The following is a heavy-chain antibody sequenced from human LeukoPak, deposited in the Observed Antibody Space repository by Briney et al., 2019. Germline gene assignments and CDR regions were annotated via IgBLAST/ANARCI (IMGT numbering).Heavy chain of an antibody. CDR3: ARGHRDLGY. J-gene: IGHJ4*02. V-gene: IGHV4-34*01. D-gene: IGHD2-21*02. CDR1: GGSFSGYY. Sequence: SETLSLTCAVYGGSFSGYYWSWIRQPPGKGLEWIGEINHSGSTNYNPSLKSRVTISVDTSKNQFSLKLSSVTAADTAVYYCARGHRDLGYWGQGTLVTVSS. CDR2: INHSGST.